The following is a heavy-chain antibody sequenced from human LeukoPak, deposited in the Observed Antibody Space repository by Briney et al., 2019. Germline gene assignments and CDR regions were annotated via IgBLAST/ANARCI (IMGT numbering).Heavy chain of an antibody. CDR1: GYTFTSYY. V-gene: IGHV1-46*01. Sequence: ASVKVSCKASGYTFTSYYMHWVRQAPGQGLEWMGIINPSGGSTSYAQKFQGRVTMTRNTSISTAYMELSSLRSEDTAVYYCARARSSGWERPFDYWGQGTLVTVSS. J-gene: IGHJ4*02. D-gene: IGHD6-19*01. CDR2: INPSGGST. CDR3: ARARSSGWERPFDY.